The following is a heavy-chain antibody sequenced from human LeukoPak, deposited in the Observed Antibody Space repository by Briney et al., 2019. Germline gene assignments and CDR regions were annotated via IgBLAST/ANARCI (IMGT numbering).Heavy chain of an antibody. CDR3: AKDHSFAGTGAGFDY. V-gene: IGHV3-23*01. CDR2: VSGSGETI. CDR1: GFTFSTYA. D-gene: IGHD3-10*01. J-gene: IGHJ4*02. Sequence: PGGSLRLSCAASGFTFSTYAISWVRQAPGKGLEWVSTVSGSGETIYYGDSVKGRFTISRDNSKNTLYLQMTTLRPEDTAVYYCAKDHSFAGTGAGFDYWGQGTLVTVSS.